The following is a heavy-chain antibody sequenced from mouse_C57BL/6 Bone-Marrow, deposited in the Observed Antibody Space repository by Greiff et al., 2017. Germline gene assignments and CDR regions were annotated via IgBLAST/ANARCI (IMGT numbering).Heavy chain of an antibody. CDR3: ARGHYYGSSYPAWFAY. V-gene: IGHV1-20*01. J-gene: IGHJ3*01. CDR1: GYSFTGYF. Sequence: VQLKESGPELVKPGASVKISCKASGYSFTGYFMNWVMQSHGKSLEWIGGINPNNGDTFYNQKFKGKATLTVDKSSSTAHMELRSPTSEDSAVYYCARGHYYGSSYPAWFAYWGQGTLVTVSA. D-gene: IGHD1-1*01. CDR2: INPNNGDT.